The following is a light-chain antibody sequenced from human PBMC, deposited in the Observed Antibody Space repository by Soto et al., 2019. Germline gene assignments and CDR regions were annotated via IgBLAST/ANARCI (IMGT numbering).Light chain of an antibody. CDR2: AAS. CDR3: QQSYSAPLT. V-gene: IGKV1-39*01. Sequence: DIQMTQSPSSLSASEGDRVTITCRASQSVSSYVNWYQQKAGKAPKLLIYAASSLESGVPSRFSGSGSGTEFTLTISSLQPEDFAIYYCQQSYSAPLTFGGGTKVEIK. CDR1: QSVSSY. J-gene: IGKJ4*01.